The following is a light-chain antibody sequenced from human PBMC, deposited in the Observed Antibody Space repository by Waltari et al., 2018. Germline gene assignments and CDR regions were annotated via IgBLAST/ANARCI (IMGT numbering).Light chain of an antibody. V-gene: IGKV1-13*02. Sequence: AIQLTQSPSSLSASVGDRVTITCRASQGISSALAWYQQKPGKAPKLLIYDASSLESGVPSSFSVSRSGTDFTLTISSLQPEDFATYYCQQFNSYLYTFGQGTKLEIK. J-gene: IGKJ2*01. CDR2: DAS. CDR3: QQFNSYLYT. CDR1: QGISSA.